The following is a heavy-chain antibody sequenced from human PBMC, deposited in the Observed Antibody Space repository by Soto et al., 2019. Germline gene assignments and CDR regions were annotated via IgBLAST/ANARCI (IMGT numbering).Heavy chain of an antibody. Sequence: GESLKISCKGSGYSFTSYWIGWVRQMPGKGLEWMGIIYPGDSDTRYSPSFQGQVTISADKSISTAYLQWSSLRASDTAMYYCARKAAPGKFYYYYYMDEWGKGTTVTVSS. CDR3: ARKAAPGKFYYYYYMDE. CDR2: IYPGDSDT. V-gene: IGHV5-51*01. CDR1: GYSFTSYW. D-gene: IGHD6-6*01. J-gene: IGHJ6*03.